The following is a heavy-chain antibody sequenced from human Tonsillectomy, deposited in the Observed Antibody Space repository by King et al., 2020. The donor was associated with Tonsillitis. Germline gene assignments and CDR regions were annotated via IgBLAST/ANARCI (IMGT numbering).Heavy chain of an antibody. D-gene: IGHD6-19*01. V-gene: IGHV3-30-3*01. J-gene: IGHJ4*02. CDR2: ISYDGSNK. CDR3: ASPGGDIAVAGINFDY. Sequence: VQLVESGGGVVQPGRSLRLSCAASGFTFSSYAMHWVRQAPGKGLEWVAVISYDGSNKYCADSVKGRFTISRDNSKNTLYLQMNSLRAEDTAVYYCASPGGDIAVAGINFDYWGQGTLVTVSS. CDR1: GFTFSSYA.